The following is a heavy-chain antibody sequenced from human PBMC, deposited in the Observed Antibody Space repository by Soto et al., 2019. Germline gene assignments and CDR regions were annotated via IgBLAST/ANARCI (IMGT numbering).Heavy chain of an antibody. V-gene: IGHV1-3*05. CDR1: GYTFTSYA. D-gene: IGHD1-26*01. J-gene: IGHJ6*02. CDR3: ARQVGRYYYYGMDV. CDR2: INAGNGNT. Sequence: QVQLVQSGAEEKKPGASVKVSCKASGYTFTSYAMHWVRQAPGQRLEWMGWINAGNGNTKYSQKFKGRVTITRDTSASTAYMEVSSLRSEDTAVYYCARQVGRYYYYGMDVWGQGTTVTVSS.